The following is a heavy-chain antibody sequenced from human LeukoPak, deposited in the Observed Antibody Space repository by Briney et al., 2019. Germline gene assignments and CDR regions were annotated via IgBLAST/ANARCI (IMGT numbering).Heavy chain of an antibody. CDR3: ARDLNVVRGPWQPKAGYYYGMDV. J-gene: IGHJ6*02. CDR1: GYTFTGYY. Sequence: ASVKVSCKASGYTFTGYYMHWVRQAPGQGLEWMGWINPNSGGTNYAQKVQGRVTMTRDTSISTAYMELSRLRSDDTAVYYCARDLNVVRGPWQPKAGYYYGMDVWGQGTTVTVSS. V-gene: IGHV1-2*02. D-gene: IGHD3-10*01. CDR2: INPNSGGT.